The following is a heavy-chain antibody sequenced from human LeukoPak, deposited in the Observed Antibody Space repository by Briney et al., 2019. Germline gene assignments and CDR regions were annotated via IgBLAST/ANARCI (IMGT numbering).Heavy chain of an antibody. D-gene: IGHD6-19*01. J-gene: IGHJ4*02. V-gene: IGHV3-74*01. CDR2: INPDGSST. CDR3: VRGIAGAANDH. CDR1: GFTFSSYW. Sequence: GSLRLSCAASGFTFSSYWMHLVRQAPGKGLVWVSRINPDGSSTTYADPVKGRFTMSRDNAANMLYLQMNSLRADDTAVYYCVRGIAGAANDHWGQGTLVTVSS.